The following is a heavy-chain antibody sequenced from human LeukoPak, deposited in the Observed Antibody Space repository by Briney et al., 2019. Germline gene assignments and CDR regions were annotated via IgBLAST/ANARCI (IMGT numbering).Heavy chain of an antibody. V-gene: IGHV4-4*07. D-gene: IGHD6-13*01. CDR2: IYTSGST. CDR1: GGSISSYY. CDR3: ARGGSSWQSFDY. J-gene: IGHJ4*02. Sequence: SETLSLTCTVSGGSISSYYWSWIRQAAGKGLQWIGRIYTSGSTDYNPSLKTRLTMSVDTSKNQFSLKLSSVTAEDTAVYYCARGGSSWQSFDYWGQGTLVTVSS.